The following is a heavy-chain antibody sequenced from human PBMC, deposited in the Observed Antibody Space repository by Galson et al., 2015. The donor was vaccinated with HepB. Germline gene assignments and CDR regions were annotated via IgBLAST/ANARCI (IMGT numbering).Heavy chain of an antibody. CDR1: GYGFGAYW. V-gene: IGHV5-51*01. CDR2: IFPLNSNV. J-gene: IGHJ5*02. D-gene: IGHD2-15*01. Sequence: QSGAEVKEAGESLKISCKGSGYGFGAYWIGWLRQMPGKGLEWMGIIFPLNSNVRYSPSFQGQVIISADKSISTAYVQWSSLKASDTAIYCARFSAAFFRLNWFDPWGQGTLVTVSS. CDR3: ARFSAAFFRLNWFDP.